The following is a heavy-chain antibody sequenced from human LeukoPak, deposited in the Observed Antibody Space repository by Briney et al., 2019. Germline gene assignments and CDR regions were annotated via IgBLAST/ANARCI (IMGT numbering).Heavy chain of an antibody. D-gene: IGHD4-17*01. CDR3: ARHTVNNYYYYGMDV. CDR2: ISAYNGNT. Sequence: ASVKVSCKASGYTFTSYGISWVRQAPGQGLEWMGWISAYNGNTNYAQKLQGRVTMTTDTSTSTAYMELRSLRSDDMAVYYCARHTVNNYYYYGMDVWGQGTTVTVSS. CDR1: GYTFTSYG. J-gene: IGHJ6*02. V-gene: IGHV1-18*03.